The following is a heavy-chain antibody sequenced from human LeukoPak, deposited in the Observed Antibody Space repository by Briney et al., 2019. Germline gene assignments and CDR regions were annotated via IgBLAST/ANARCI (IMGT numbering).Heavy chain of an antibody. CDR1: GFTSSSYA. D-gene: IGHD1-26*01. V-gene: IGHV3-23*01. CDR3: AKDRRSGSYYTGGE. CDR2: ISGSGGYT. Sequence: GGSLRLSCAASGFTSSSYAMSWVRQAPGKGLEWVSAISGSGGYTYYADSVNGRFTISRDSSKNTLYLQMNSLRAEDTAVYYCAKDRRSGSYYTGGEWGQGTLVTVSS. J-gene: IGHJ4*02.